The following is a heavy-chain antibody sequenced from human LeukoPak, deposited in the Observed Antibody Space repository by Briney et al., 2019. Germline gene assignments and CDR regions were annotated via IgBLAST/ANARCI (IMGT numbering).Heavy chain of an antibody. CDR3: AASSGVALGRF. V-gene: IGHV4-31*03. CDR1: GGSISSGGYY. CDR2: IYYSGST. J-gene: IGHJ4*02. D-gene: IGHD3-3*01. Sequence: SETLFLTCTVSGGSISSGGYYWSWIRQHPGKGLEWIGYIYYSGSTYYNPSLKSRVSMSVDTSMNQVSLKVTSLTAADTAVYYCAASSGVALGRFWGQGALVTVSS.